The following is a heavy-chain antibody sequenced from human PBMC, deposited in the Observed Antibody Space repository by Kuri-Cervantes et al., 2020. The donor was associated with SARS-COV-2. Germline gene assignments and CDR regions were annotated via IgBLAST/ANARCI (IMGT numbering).Heavy chain of an antibody. CDR3: AREVGSYYDFWSGYYQHYYYYMDV. CDR1: GFTFSSYW. D-gene: IGHD3-3*01. J-gene: IGHJ6*03. Sequence: GGSLRLSCAASGFTFSSYWMSWVRQAPGKGLEWVANIKQDGSEKYYVDSVKGRFTISRDNAKNSLYLQMNSLRAEDTAVYYCAREVGSYYDFWSGYYQHYYYYMDVWGKGTTVTVSS. V-gene: IGHV3-7*01. CDR2: IKQDGSEK.